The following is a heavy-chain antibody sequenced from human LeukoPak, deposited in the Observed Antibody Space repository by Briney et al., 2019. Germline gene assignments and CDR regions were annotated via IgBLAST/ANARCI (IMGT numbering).Heavy chain of an antibody. D-gene: IGHD3-22*01. CDR3: ARDYYDSSGYYYFDY. Sequence: ASVKVSCKASGYTFTSYGISWVRQAPGQGLEWMGWISAYNGNTNYAQKLQGRVTMTTDTSTSTAYMELRSLRSDDTAVYYCARDYYDSSGYYYFDYWGQGTLVTVSS. V-gene: IGHV1-18*01. CDR2: ISAYNGNT. J-gene: IGHJ4*02. CDR1: GYTFTSYG.